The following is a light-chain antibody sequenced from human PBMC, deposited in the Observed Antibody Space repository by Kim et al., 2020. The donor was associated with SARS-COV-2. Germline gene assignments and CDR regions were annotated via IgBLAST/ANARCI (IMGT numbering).Light chain of an antibody. V-gene: IGKV3-15*01. CDR2: GAS. J-gene: IGKJ1*01. CDR1: ESVRSN. CDR3: QKYDNWPPWT. Sequence: EIVMTQSPATLSVSPGERATLSCRASESVRSNLAWYQQKPGQAPRLLIHGASTRATGIPARFSGSGSGTEFTLTINSLQSEDFAVYYCQKYDNWPPWTFGQGTKVDIK.